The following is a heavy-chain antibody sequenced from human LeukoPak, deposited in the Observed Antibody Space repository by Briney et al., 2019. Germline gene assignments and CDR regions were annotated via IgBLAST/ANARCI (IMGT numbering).Heavy chain of an antibody. Sequence: PSETLSLTCTVSGGSISSSSYYWGWIRQPPGKGLEWIGSIYYSGSTYYNPSLKSRATISVDTSKNQFSLKLSSVTAADTAVYYCARRLTYYDILTGYYGGRFDPWGQGTLVTVSS. D-gene: IGHD3-9*01. CDR2: IYYSGST. CDR1: GGSISSSSYY. V-gene: IGHV4-39*01. CDR3: ARRLTYYDILTGYYGGRFDP. J-gene: IGHJ5*02.